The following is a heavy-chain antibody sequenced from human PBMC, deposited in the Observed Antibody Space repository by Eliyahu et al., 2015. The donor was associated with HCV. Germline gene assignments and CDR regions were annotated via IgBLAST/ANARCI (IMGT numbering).Heavy chain of an antibody. J-gene: IGHJ4*02. D-gene: IGHD2-15*01. Sequence: EVQLVESGGGLVQPGGSLRLSCAASGFXFNPXAMHWVRQPPGKGLEYIAAISHDGVNTYYAXFAKDRFTISRDNSRNTLFLQMGSLKPEDMAVYHCVRGGVVMEALPLRHPNFDCWGQGTLVTVSS. CDR1: GFXFNPXA. CDR3: VRGGVVMEALPLRHPNFDC. V-gene: IGHV3-64*01. CDR2: ISHDGVNT.